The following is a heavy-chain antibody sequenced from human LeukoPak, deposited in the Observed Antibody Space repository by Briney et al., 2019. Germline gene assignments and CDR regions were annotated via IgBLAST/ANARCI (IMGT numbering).Heavy chain of an antibody. CDR3: ARAGRYCSSTSCSIPDY. D-gene: IGHD2-2*01. Sequence: GGSLRLSCAASGFTFSDYYMSWIRQAPGKGLEWVSYISNSSSYTNYADSVKGRFTISRDNAKNSLYLQMNSLRAEDTAVYYCARAGRYCSSTSCSIPDYWGQGTLVTVSS. J-gene: IGHJ4*02. CDR1: GFTFSDYY. V-gene: IGHV3-11*06. CDR2: ISNSSSYT.